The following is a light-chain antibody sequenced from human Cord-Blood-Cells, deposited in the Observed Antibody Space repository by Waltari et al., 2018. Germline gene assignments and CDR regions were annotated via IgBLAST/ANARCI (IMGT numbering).Light chain of an antibody. CDR1: ALPKKY. J-gene: IGLJ3*02. CDR3: LSADSSGTWV. V-gene: IGLV3-16*01. Sequence: SYELTQPPSVSVSLGQMARITCSGEALPKKYAYWYQQKPGQFPVLVIYKDSERPSGIPERFSGSSPGTIVTLTISGVQAEDETDYYCLSADSSGTWVFGGGTKLTVL. CDR2: KDS.